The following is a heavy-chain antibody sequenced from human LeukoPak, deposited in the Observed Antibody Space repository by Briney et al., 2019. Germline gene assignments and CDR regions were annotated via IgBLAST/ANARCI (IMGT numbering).Heavy chain of an antibody. CDR1: GFTFSSYW. CDR3: ARDRGWFGELSHHWFDP. J-gene: IGHJ5*02. V-gene: IGHV3-7*03. CDR2: IKQDGSEK. D-gene: IGHD3-10*01. Sequence: PGGSLRLSCAASGFTFSSYWMSWVRQAPGKGLEWVANIKQDGSEKYYVDSVKGRFTISRDNAKNSLYLQMNSLRAEDTAVYYCARDRGWFGELSHHWFDPWGQGTLVTVSS.